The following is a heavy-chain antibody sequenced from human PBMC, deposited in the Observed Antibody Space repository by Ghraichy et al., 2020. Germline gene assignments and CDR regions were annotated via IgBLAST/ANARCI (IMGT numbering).Heavy chain of an antibody. V-gene: IGHV3-30*18. CDR2: ISYDGSNN. CDR3: AKDFYGGNSGGFEY. J-gene: IGHJ4*02. Sequence: GGSLRLSCAVSGLTFSSYGMHWVRQAPGKGLEWVAVISYDGSNNYYADSVKGRFAISRDNSKNTLYLQMNSLRAEDTAVYYCAKDFYGGNSGGFEYWGQGTLVTVSS. D-gene: IGHD4-23*01. CDR1: GLTFSSYG.